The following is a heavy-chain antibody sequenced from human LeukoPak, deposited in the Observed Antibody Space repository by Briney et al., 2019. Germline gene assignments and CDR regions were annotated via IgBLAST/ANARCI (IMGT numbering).Heavy chain of an antibody. D-gene: IGHD2-21*02. J-gene: IGHJ4*02. CDR1: GFTYRSYW. V-gene: IGHV3-74*01. CDR3: ARGQGPLLGY. CDR2: INSDGSST. Sequence: GGSLRLSCAASGFTYRSYWKHWVRQAPGKGLVWVSRINSDGSSTRYADPVKGRYTISRDNAKNTLYLQMNSLSAEDTAVYYCARGQGPLLGYWGQGTLVTVSS.